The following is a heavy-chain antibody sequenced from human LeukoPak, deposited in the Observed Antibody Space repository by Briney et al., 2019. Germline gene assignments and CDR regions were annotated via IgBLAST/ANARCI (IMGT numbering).Heavy chain of an antibody. D-gene: IGHD3-22*01. J-gene: IGHJ4*02. CDR2: VNPTSGGT. Sequence: ASVEVSCKTSGYTFTSYYMHWVRQAPGQGLEWMGWVNPTSGGTNYAQKFQGRVTMTRDTSISTAYMEVSRLRSDDTAVYYCARVYYYYDSSGILTLYFDYWGQGTLVTVSS. V-gene: IGHV1-2*02. CDR3: ARVYYYYDSSGILTLYFDY. CDR1: GYTFTSYY.